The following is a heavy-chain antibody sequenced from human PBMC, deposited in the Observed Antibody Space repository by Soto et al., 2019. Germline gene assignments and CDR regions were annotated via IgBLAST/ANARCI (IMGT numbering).Heavy chain of an antibody. CDR2: ISGSGGST. D-gene: IGHD6-19*01. CDR1: GFTFSSYA. J-gene: IGHJ4*02. Sequence: GGSLRLSCAASGFTFSSYAMSWVRQAPGKGLEWVPAISGSGGSTYYADSVKGRFTISRDNSKNTLYLQMNSLRAEDTAVYYCAKVVGAASGWLYFDYWGQGTLVTVSS. CDR3: AKVVGAASGWLYFDY. V-gene: IGHV3-23*01.